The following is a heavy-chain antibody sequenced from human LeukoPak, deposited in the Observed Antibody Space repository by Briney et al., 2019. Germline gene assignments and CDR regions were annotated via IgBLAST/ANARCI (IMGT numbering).Heavy chain of an antibody. D-gene: IGHD2-15*01. CDR2: ISSSGSTT. J-gene: IGHJ6*03. Sequence: GGSLRLSCSASGFTFSDYYMSWIRQAPGKGREWVSIISSSGSTTFYADSVKGRFTISRDNAQNSLYLQMNSLRVDDTTIYYCARAGGPPHYYYYYMDVWGNGTTVTVSS. CDR3: ARAGGPPHYYYYYMDV. CDR1: GFTFSDYY. V-gene: IGHV3-11*04.